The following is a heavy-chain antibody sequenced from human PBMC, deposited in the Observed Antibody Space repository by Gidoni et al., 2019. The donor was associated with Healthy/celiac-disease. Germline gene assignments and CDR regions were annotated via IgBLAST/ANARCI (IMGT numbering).Heavy chain of an antibody. J-gene: IGHJ6*02. CDR3: ARGGYSYGFSYYGMDV. Sequence: QVQLVQSGAEVKKPGSSVKVSCKASGGTFSSYAISWVRQAPGQGLEWMGGIIPIFGTANYEQKFQGRVTITADESTSTAYMELSSLRSEDTAVYYCARGGYSYGFSYYGMDVWGQGTTVTVSS. V-gene: IGHV1-69*01. D-gene: IGHD5-18*01. CDR2: IIPIFGTA. CDR1: GGTFSSYA.